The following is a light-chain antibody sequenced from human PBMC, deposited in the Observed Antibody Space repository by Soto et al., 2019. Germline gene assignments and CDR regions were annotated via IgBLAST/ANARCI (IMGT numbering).Light chain of an antibody. J-gene: IGKJ5*01. CDR2: RAS. V-gene: IGKV3-15*01. CDR1: QSIGTT. Sequence: EIVMTQSPATLSVSPGDRATLSCRASQSIGTTLAWYQQRPAQAPRLLIYRASTRATGVPARFSGSGSGTEFTLTISSLQSEDFAVYYCQFYTNWPPITFGQGTRLEIK. CDR3: QFYTNWPPIT.